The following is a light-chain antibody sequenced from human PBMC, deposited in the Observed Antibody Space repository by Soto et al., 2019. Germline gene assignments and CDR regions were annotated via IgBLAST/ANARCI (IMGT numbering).Light chain of an antibody. J-gene: IGKJ3*01. V-gene: IGKV3-20*01. Sequence: EVVLTQSPGTLSLSPGERATLSYRASQSVTINSLAWYQQKPGQTPRLLIYAASTRASGIPDRFSGSGSGTDFALTISRLEPEDFALYCCQQYGDSPFTFGPGTRVDMK. CDR2: AAS. CDR1: QSVTINS. CDR3: QQYGDSPFT.